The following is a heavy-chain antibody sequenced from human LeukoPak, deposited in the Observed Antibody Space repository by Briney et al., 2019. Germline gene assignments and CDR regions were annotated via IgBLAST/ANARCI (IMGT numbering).Heavy chain of an antibody. CDR2: ISYDGSNK. CDR1: GFTFSSYA. Sequence: GGSLRLSCAASGFTFSSYAMHWVRQAPGKGLEWVAVISYDGSNKYYADSVKGRFTISRDNSKNTLYLQMNSLRAEDTAVYYCARDLIVVVPAAILDYWGQGTLVTASS. D-gene: IGHD2-2*02. J-gene: IGHJ4*02. V-gene: IGHV3-30*01. CDR3: ARDLIVVVPAAILDY.